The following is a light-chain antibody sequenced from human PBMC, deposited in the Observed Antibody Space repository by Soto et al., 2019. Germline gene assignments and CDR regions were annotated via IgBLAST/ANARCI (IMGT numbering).Light chain of an antibody. CDR3: CSYAGSYSSYF. CDR2: EVS. J-gene: IGLJ1*01. CDR1: SSDVGNYKL. V-gene: IGLV2-23*02. Sequence: SVLTQPASVSGTPEQSITIACPGSSSDVGNYKLVSWYQQYPGKAPKVMLYEVSKRPSGVSYRFAGSQSGNTASLTISGLQAEDEADYSCCSYAGSYSSYFFGSGTKVIVL.